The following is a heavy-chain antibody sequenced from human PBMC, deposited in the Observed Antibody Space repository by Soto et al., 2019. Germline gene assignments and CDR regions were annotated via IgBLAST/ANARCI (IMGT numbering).Heavy chain of an antibody. CDR3: AHRHGATSGTFDY. CDR1: GFSLSATGVG. CDR2: IYWDEDK. Sequence: QITLKESGPTLVKPTQTLTLTCTFSGFSLSATGVGVGWIRQPPEKALEWLALIYWDEDKLYSPSPKIRLTITKATSKNQVVLTMPNMDPVDTATYYCAHRHGATSGTFDYWGQGALVTVSS. V-gene: IGHV2-5*02. D-gene: IGHD1-26*01. J-gene: IGHJ4*02.